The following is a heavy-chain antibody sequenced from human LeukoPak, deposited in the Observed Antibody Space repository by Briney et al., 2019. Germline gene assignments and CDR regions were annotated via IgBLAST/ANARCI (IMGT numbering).Heavy chain of an antibody. CDR1: GGTFSSYA. V-gene: IGHV1-69*04. CDR2: IIPILGIA. D-gene: IGHD3-9*01. J-gene: IGHJ2*01. Sequence: SVKVSCKASGGTFSSYAISWVRQAPGQGLEWMGRIIPILGIANYAQKFQGRVTITADKATSTAYMELSSLRSEDTAVYYCARDRQYFDWSKPHTNYWYFDLWGRGTLVTVSS. CDR3: ARDRQYFDWSKPHTNYWYFDL.